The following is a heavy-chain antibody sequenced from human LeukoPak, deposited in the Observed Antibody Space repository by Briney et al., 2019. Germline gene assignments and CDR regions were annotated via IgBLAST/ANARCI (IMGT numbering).Heavy chain of an antibody. D-gene: IGHD6-13*01. J-gene: IGHJ6*03. Sequence: GGSLRLSCAVSGFTFSSYEMNWVRQAPGKGLEWVSYISSSGSTIYYADSVKGRFTISRDNAKNSLYLQMNSLRAEDTAVYYCAREPSSSSWYYYYYYMDVWGKGTTVTVSS. CDR3: AREPSSSSWYYYYYYMDV. CDR2: ISSSGSTI. V-gene: IGHV3-48*03. CDR1: GFTFSSYE.